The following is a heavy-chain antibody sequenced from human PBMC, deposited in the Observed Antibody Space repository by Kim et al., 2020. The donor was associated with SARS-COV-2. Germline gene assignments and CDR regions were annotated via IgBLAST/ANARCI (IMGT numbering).Heavy chain of an antibody. D-gene: IGHD5-12*01. Sequence: SETLSLTCTVSGYSISSGYYWGWIRQPPGKGLEWIGSIYHSGSTYYNPSLKSRVTISVDTSKNQFSLKLSSVTAADTAVYYCAREMESGYDYHFDYWGQG. CDR2: IYHSGST. V-gene: IGHV4-38-2*02. CDR1: GYSISSGYY. CDR3: AREMESGYDYHFDY. J-gene: IGHJ4*02.